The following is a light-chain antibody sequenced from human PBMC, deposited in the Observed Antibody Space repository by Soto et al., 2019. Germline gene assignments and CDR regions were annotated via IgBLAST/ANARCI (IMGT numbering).Light chain of an antibody. V-gene: IGKV3-20*01. CDR2: GGS. CDR3: QQYDSSPWT. Sequence: ESVLTQSPGTLSLSPGERATLSCRASQSVSSSFLAWYQQKPGQAPRLLIYGGSTRATGIPDRFSGSGSGTDFTLTISRLEPEEFAVYYCQQYDSSPWTFDQGNKVEIK. J-gene: IGKJ1*01. CDR1: QSVSSSF.